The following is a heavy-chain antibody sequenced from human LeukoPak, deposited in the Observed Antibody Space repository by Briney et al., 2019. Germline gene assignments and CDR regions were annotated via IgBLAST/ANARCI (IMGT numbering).Heavy chain of an antibody. CDR2: ITGDGSST. Sequence: GGSLRLSCAASGFTFSGYWMHWVRQVPGKGLVWVSRITGDGSSTTYADSVKGRFTISRDNAKNTVFLQMISLRAEDTAVYYCARDTGWYFDLWSRGTLVTVSS. CDR1: GFTFSGYW. D-gene: IGHD4-17*01. CDR3: ARDTGWYFDL. V-gene: IGHV3-74*01. J-gene: IGHJ2*01.